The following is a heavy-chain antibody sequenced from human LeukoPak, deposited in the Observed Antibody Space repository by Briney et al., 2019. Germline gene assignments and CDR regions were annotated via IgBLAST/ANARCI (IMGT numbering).Heavy chain of an antibody. CDR1: GGSISSSSYY. J-gene: IGHJ4*02. V-gene: IGHV4-39*01. CDR2: IYYSGST. CDR3: ARGDCSGGSWYLFDY. Sequence: SETLSLTCTVSGGSISSSSYYWGWIRQPPGKGLEWIGSIYYSGSTYYNPSLKSRVTISVDTSKNQFSLKLSSVTAADTAVYYCARGDCSGGSWYLFDYWGQGALVTVSS. D-gene: IGHD2-15*01.